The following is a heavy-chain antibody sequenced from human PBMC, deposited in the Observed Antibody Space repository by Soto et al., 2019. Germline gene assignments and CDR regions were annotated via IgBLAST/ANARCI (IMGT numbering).Heavy chain of an antibody. V-gene: IGHV4-59*01. CDR1: GGSISRYY. Sequence: SETLSLTCTVSGGSISRYYWSWIRQPPGKGLEWIGYIYYSGSTNYNPSLKTRVTISVDTSKNQFSLKLSSVTAADTAVYHCARAQWELPDFDYWGQGTLVTVSS. D-gene: IGHD1-26*01. J-gene: IGHJ4*02. CDR2: IYYSGST. CDR3: ARAQWELPDFDY.